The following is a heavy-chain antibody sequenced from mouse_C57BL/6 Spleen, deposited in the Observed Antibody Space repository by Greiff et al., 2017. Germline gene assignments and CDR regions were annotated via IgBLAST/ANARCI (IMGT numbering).Heavy chain of an antibody. D-gene: IGHD1-1*01. CDR2: IYPGDGDT. CDR3: ARNYYGSTPYYFDY. Sequence: QVQLQQSGPELVKPGASVKISCKASGYAFSSSWMNWVKQRPGKGLEWIGRIYPGDGDTNYNGKFKGKATLTADKSSSTAYMQLSSLTSEDSAVYFCARNYYGSTPYYFDYWGQGTTLTVSS. CDR1: GYAFSSSW. V-gene: IGHV1-82*01. J-gene: IGHJ2*01.